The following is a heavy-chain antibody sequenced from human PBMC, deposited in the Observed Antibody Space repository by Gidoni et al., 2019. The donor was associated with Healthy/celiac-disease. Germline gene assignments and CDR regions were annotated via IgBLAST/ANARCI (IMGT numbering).Heavy chain of an antibody. Sequence: EVQLVESGGRLVKPGGSGRLSCAASGFTVSGYSMNWVRQAPGKGREWVSSISSSSSYIYYADSVKGRFTISRDNAKNSLYLQMISLRAEDTAVYYCARGEENYYYYYGMDVWGQGTTVTVSS. V-gene: IGHV3-21*01. CDR3: ARGEENYYYYYGMDV. CDR2: ISSSSSYI. CDR1: GFTVSGYS. J-gene: IGHJ6*02.